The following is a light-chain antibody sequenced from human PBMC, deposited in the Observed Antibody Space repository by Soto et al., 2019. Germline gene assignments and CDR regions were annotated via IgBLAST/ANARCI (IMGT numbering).Light chain of an antibody. CDR1: QSVSSSY. V-gene: IGKV3-20*01. CDR2: GAS. CDR3: QQYGSSLYT. Sequence: EIVLTQSPGTLSLSPGERATLSCRASQSVSSSYLAWYQQKPGQAPRLLIYGASSRATGLPDRFSGSGSGTDFTLTISRLEPEEFAVYYCQQYGSSLYTFGQGTKLEIK. J-gene: IGKJ2*01.